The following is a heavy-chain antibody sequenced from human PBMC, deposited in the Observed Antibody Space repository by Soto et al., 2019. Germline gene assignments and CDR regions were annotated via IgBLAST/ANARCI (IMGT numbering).Heavy chain of an antibody. V-gene: IGHV1-46*01. CDR1: GHTFTSYY. J-gene: IGHJ4*02. Sequence: ASVKVSCKASGHTFTSYYMHWVRQAPGQGLEWMGIINPSGGSTSYAQKFQGRVTMTRDTSTSTVYMELSSLRSEDTAVYYCARLPGEATVTRPSDYWGQGTLVTVSS. D-gene: IGHD4-17*01. CDR3: ARLPGEATVTRPSDY. CDR2: INPSGGST.